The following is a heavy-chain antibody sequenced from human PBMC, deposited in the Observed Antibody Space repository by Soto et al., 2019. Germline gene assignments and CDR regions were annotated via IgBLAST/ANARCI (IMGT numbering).Heavy chain of an antibody. J-gene: IGHJ6*02. CDR1: GFDFSDHG. D-gene: IGHD3-3*01. CDR2: ISYDGTAK. CDR3: AKDEGRFLRNYFNYGIDV. Sequence: XGSLRLSFSAAGFDFSDHGMHWVRQAPGEGLEWVTVISYDGTAKYYKESVKGRFTTSRDNSKKTLYLQIDSLRVEDTAVYYCAKDEGRFLRNYFNYGIDVWGLGTTVTVSS. V-gene: IGHV3-33*03.